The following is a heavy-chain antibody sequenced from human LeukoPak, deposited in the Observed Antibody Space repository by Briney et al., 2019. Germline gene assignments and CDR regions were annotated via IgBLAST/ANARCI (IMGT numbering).Heavy chain of an antibody. Sequence: GGSLRLSCAASGFTFSSYSMNWVRQAPGKGLEWVSSISSSSSYIYYADSVKGRFTISRDNAKNSLYLQMNSLRAEDTAVYYCAREPTVTTKYYYYYMDVWGKGTTVTVSS. CDR3: AREPTVTTKYYYYYMDV. J-gene: IGHJ6*03. D-gene: IGHD4-17*01. V-gene: IGHV3-21*01. CDR2: ISSSSSYI. CDR1: GFTFSSYS.